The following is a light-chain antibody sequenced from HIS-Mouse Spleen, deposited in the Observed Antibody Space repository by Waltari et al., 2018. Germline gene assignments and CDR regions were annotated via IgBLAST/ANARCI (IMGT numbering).Light chain of an antibody. Sequence: QSALTQPASVSGSPGQSITISCTGTSSDVGAYNYFSWYQPHPGNAPKLMIYEVSNRPSGVSNRFSGSKSGNTASLTISGLQAEDEADYYCSSYTSSSPYVVFGGGTKLTVL. V-gene: IGLV2-14*01. CDR1: SSDVGAYNY. J-gene: IGLJ2*01. CDR2: EVS. CDR3: SSYTSSSPYVV.